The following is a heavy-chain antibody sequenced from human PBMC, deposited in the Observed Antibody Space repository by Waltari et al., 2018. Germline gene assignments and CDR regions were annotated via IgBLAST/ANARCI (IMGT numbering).Heavy chain of an antibody. CDR2: IKPDGSEK. J-gene: IGHJ6*02. V-gene: IGHV3-7*01. CDR1: GFTFKNYW. Sequence: EVQLVQSGGGLVQPGESLRLSCAASGFTFKNYWMTWVRQAPGKGLEWVAYIKPDGSEKSYVDSVKGRFTISRDNPKNSLYLQMNSLRVDDTAVYFCARGHHEMDVWGQGTTVTVSS. CDR3: ARGHHEMDV.